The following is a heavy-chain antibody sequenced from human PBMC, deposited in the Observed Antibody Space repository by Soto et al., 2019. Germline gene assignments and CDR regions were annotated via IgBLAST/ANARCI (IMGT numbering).Heavy chain of an antibody. CDR3: ARLRTSWANDAFDV. Sequence: EVQLVESGGGLVLPGESLKLSCAASGFAFNGFALHWIRQATGKRLEWLGRIRTRSSDYATEYGASVRGRFTISRDDSQKTAYLQMKSMETEDTAMYYCARLRTSWANDAFDVWGLGTLVIVSS. V-gene: IGHV3-73*02. D-gene: IGHD2-2*01. CDR1: GFAFNGFA. CDR2: IRTRSSDYAT. J-gene: IGHJ3*01.